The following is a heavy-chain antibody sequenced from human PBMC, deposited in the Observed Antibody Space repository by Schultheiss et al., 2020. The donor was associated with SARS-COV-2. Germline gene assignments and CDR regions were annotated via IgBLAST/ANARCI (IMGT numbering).Heavy chain of an antibody. CDR2: TSYDGTNE. CDR3: AKVGPTLGHFDY. J-gene: IGHJ4*02. D-gene: IGHD6-6*01. CDR1: GFTIRSYG. V-gene: IGHV3-30*18. Sequence: GGPLRLSCAVSGFTIRSYGMHWVRQAPGKGLEWVAVTSYDGTNEHYTDSVKGRFAISRDNSKNTLFLQISGLTAQDTAVYYCAKVGPTLGHFDYWGQGTLVTVSS.